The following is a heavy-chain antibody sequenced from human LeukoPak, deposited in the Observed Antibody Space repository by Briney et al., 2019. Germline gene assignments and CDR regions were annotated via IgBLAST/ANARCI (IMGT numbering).Heavy chain of an antibody. D-gene: IGHD5-24*01. CDR3: ARSEWDGYNPGAEYFQH. V-gene: IGHV3-30*03. Sequence: PGGSLRLSCAASGFTFSSHGMHWLRQAPGKGLEWVALTSDDGSKKYYVDSVKGRFIISRDNSKNTVYLQMNSLRAEDTAVYYCARSEWDGYNPGAEYFQHWGQGTLVTVSS. CDR2: TSDDGSKK. J-gene: IGHJ1*01. CDR1: GFTFSSHG.